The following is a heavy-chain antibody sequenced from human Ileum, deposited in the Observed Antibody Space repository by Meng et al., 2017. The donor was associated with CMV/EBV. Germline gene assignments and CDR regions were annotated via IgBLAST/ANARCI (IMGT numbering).Heavy chain of an antibody. CDR2: ISLGNGQT. J-gene: IGHJ4*02. D-gene: IGHD7-27*01. CDR1: GYTFTAHN. V-gene: IGHV1-18*04. CDR3: ARDVWGFDY. Sequence: QVHLLQSGAEVETPGASVKISCKTSGYTFTAHNMGWVRQAPGQGIEWVGWISLGNGQTVYGHKLQGRVTVTTDTSTNTAYMELRNLRSDDTAMYYCARDVWGFDYWGQGTLVTVSS.